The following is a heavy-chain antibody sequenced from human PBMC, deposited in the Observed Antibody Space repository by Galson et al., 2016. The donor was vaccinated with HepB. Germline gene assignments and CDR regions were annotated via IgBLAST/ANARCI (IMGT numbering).Heavy chain of an antibody. CDR1: GFTFSSYW. D-gene: IGHD6-19*01. CDR2: ITRDGSVT. V-gene: IGHV3-7*01. CDR3: ARDRTTGDSSAWYDALDY. J-gene: IGHJ4*02. Sequence: SLRLSCAGSGFTFSSYWMPWVRQAPGKGLEWVANITRDGSVTHYVDSVEGRFTISRDNAKNSLFLQMNSLRVEDTAVYYCARDRTTGDSSAWYDALDYWGQGTLVTVSS.